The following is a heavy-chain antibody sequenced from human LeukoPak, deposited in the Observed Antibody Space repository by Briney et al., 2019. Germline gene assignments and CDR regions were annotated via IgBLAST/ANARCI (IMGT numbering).Heavy chain of an antibody. J-gene: IGHJ6*03. CDR3: AKNRGAGSHYYYHMNV. CDR2: ISANGDKT. Sequence: GGSLRLSCTVSGFALYNNAMSWVRQAPGKGLEWVSSISANGDKTFYADSVKGRFSISRDISENTLYLQLNSLTAEDTAVYYCAKNRGAGSHYYYHMNVWGKGTTVTVSS. V-gene: IGHV3-23*01. D-gene: IGHD1-26*01. CDR1: GFALYNNA.